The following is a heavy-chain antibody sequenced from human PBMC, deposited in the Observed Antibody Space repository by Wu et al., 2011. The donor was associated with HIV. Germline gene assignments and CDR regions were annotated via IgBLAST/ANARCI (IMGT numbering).Heavy chain of an antibody. V-gene: IGHV1-2*02. CDR3: ARDATPVTTEFDY. CDR2: STLAVAP. CDR1: YY. J-gene: IGHJ4*02. Sequence: YYIHWLRQALDKDLSGWPGSTLAVAPQSIQRILRQGHVTRDTSMKTVYMELDSLTSGDTAVYYCARDATPVTTEFDYWGQGTLITVSS. D-gene: IGHD4-11*01.